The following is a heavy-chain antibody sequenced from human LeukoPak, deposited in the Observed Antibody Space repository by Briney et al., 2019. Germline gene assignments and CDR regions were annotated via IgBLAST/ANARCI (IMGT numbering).Heavy chain of an antibody. Sequence: PSETLSLTCTVSGGSISSYYWSWIRQPPGKGLEWIGYIYYSGSTNYNPSLKSRVTISVDTSKNQFSLKLSSVTAADTAVYYCARVQYCGGGSCYPHPNFDYWGQGTLVTVSS. CDR3: ARVQYCGGGSCYPHPNFDY. V-gene: IGHV4-59*01. CDR1: GGSISSYY. CDR2: IYYSGST. D-gene: IGHD2-15*01. J-gene: IGHJ4*02.